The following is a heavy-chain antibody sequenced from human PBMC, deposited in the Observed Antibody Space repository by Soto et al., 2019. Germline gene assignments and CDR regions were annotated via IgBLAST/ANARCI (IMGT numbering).Heavy chain of an antibody. V-gene: IGHV1-2*04. CDR3: ARKGNYGDYASAFDI. Sequence: ASVKVSCKASGYTFTGYYMHWVRQAPGQGLEWMGWINPNSGGTNYAQKFQGLVTMTRDTSISTAYMELSRLRSDDTAVYYCARKGNYGDYASAFDIWGQGTMVTVSS. CDR2: INPNSGGT. D-gene: IGHD4-17*01. CDR1: GYTFTGYY. J-gene: IGHJ3*02.